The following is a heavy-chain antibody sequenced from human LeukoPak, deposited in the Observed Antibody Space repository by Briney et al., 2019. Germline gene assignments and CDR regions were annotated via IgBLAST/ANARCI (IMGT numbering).Heavy chain of an antibody. J-gene: IGHJ4*02. V-gene: IGHV3-66*02. CDR1: GFTVSSDY. CDR3: ARSDDFWSGYYSDY. Sequence: GGSLRLSCAASGFTVSSDYMSWVRQAPGKGLEWVSVIYSGGSTYYADSVKGRFTISRDNSKNTLYLQMNSLRAEDMAVYYCARSDDFWSGYYSDYWGQGTLVTVSS. D-gene: IGHD3-3*01. CDR2: IYSGGST.